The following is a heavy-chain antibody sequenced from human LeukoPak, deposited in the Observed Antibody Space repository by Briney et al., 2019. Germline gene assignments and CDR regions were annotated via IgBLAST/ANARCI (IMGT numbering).Heavy chain of an antibody. CDR3: AKDPGGEWELLVSVSFDY. CDR2: ISGSGGST. J-gene: IGHJ4*02. V-gene: IGHV3-23*01. Sequence: GGSLRLSCAASGFTFSSYAMSWVRQAPGKGLEWVSAISGSGGSTYYADSVKGRFTISRDKSKNTLYLQMNSLRAEDTAVYYCAKDPGGEWELLVSVSFDYWGQGTLVTVSS. D-gene: IGHD1-26*01. CDR1: GFTFSSYA.